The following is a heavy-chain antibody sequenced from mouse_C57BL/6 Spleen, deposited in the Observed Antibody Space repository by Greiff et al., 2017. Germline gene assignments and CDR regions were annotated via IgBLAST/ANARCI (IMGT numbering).Heavy chain of an antibody. J-gene: IGHJ1*03. CDR2: IYPGDGDT. CDR3: AGGNLDFDV. CDR1: GYAFSSSW. Sequence: QVQLQQSGPELVKPGASVQISCKASGYAFSSSWMNWVKQRPGKGLEWIGRIYPGDGDTNYNGKFKGKATLTADKSSSTAYMQLSSLTSEDSAVYFCAGGNLDFDVWGTGTTVTVSS. D-gene: IGHD2-1*01. V-gene: IGHV1-82*01.